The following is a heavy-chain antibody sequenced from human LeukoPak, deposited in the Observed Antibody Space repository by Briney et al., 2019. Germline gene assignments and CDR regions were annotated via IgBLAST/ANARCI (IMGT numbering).Heavy chain of an antibody. D-gene: IGHD2-2*01. J-gene: IGHJ6*03. CDR2: ISGSGGST. V-gene: IGHV3-23*01. Sequence: GGSLRLSCAASGFTFSSYAMSWVRQAPGKGLEWVSAISGSGGSTYYADSVKGRFTISRDNSKNTLYLQMNSLRAEDTAVYYCAKAFYCSSTSYYEYYYYYMDVWGKGTTVTVSS. CDR1: GFTFSSYA. CDR3: AKAFYCSSTSYYEYYYYYMDV.